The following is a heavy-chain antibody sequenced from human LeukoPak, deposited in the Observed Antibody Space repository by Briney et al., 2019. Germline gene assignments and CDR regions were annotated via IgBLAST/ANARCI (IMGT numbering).Heavy chain of an antibody. J-gene: IGHJ6*02. CDR1: GYTFTGYY. CDR2: INPNSGGT. D-gene: IGHD6-13*01. CDR3: ARSGHSSSWSYYYSYYYGMDV. Sequence: GASVKVSCKASGYTFTGYYMHWVRQAPGQGLEGMGWINPNSGGTNYAQKFQGRVTMTRDTSISTAYMELSRLRSDDTAVYYCARSGHSSSWSYYYSYYYGMDVWGQGTTVTVSS. V-gene: IGHV1-2*02.